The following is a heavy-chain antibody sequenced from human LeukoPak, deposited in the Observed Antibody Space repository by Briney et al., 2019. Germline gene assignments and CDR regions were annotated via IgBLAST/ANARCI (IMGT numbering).Heavy chain of an antibody. CDR2: IKSKTDGGTT. Sequence: GGSLRLSCAASGFTFSNAWISWVRQAPGKGLEWVGRIKSKTDGGTTDYAAPVKGRFTISRDDSKNTLYLQMNSLKTEDTAVYYCTTVIVVVPAAISDAFDIWGPGKMVTVSS. J-gene: IGHJ3*02. CDR3: TTVIVVVPAAISDAFDI. CDR1: GFTFSNAW. V-gene: IGHV3-15*01. D-gene: IGHD2-2*01.